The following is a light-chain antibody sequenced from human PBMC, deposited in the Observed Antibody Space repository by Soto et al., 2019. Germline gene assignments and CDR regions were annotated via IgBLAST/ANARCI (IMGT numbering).Light chain of an antibody. CDR1: QSVSSY. Sequence: EIVLTQSPATLSLSPGERATLSCSASQSVSSYLAWYQQKPGQAPRLLIYGASNRAAGIPARFSGSGSGTDFTLTISSLEAEDSAVYYCLQRSNWLTFGGGTKVDI. V-gene: IGKV3-11*01. CDR2: GAS. CDR3: LQRSNWLT. J-gene: IGKJ4*01.